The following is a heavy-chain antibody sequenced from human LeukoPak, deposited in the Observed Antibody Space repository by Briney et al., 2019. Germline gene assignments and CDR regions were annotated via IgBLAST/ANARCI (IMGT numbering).Heavy chain of an antibody. V-gene: IGHV3-23*01. CDR2: ISGSGGST. CDR3: ARDNCGNTPPGYYYGMDV. CDR1: GFTFSSYA. D-gene: IGHD1-20*01. J-gene: IGHJ6*02. Sequence: PGGSLRLSCAASGFTFSSYAMSWVRQAPGKGLEWLSAISGSGGSTYYADSVKGRFTISRDNSKNTLYLQMNGLRAEDTAVYYCARDNCGNTPPGYYYGMDVWGQGTTVTVSS.